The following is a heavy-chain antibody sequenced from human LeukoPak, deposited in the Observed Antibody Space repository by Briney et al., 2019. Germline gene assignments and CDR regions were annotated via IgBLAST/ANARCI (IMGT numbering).Heavy chain of an antibody. Sequence: GXSIXXXSYYWSWIRQPAGKGLEWIGRIYTSGSTNYNPSLKSRVTISVDTSKNQFSLKLSSVTAADTAVYYCARGRLGSFPPYYYYMDVWGKGTTVTISS. D-gene: IGHD6-19*01. CDR1: GXSIXXXSYY. J-gene: IGHJ6*03. V-gene: IGHV4-61*02. CDR2: IYTSGST. CDR3: ARGRLGSFPPYYYYMDV.